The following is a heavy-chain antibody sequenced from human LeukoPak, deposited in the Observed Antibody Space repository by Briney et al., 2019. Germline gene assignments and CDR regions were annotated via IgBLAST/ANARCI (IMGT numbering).Heavy chain of an antibody. CDR2: IYYSGST. V-gene: IGHV4-30-4*01. J-gene: IGHJ4*02. Sequence: SETLSLTCIVSGGSISSGDYYWSWIRQPPEKGLEWIGYIYYSGSTYYNPSLKSRVTISVDTSKNQFSLKLSSVTAADTAVYYCARVGIEDSSGYYLDYWGQGTLVTVSS. CDR3: ARVGIEDSSGYYLDY. CDR1: GGSISSGDYY. D-gene: IGHD3-22*01.